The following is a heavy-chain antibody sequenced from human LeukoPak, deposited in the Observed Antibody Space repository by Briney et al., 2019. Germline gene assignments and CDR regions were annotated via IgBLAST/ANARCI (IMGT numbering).Heavy chain of an antibody. V-gene: IGHV1-69*04. CDR1: GGTFSSHA. Sequence: SVKVSCKASGGTFSSHAISWVRQAPGQGLEWMGRIIPIFGIANYARKFQGRVTITADKSTSTAYMELSSLRSEDTAVYYCAKSVVVVAWGMDVWGQGTTVTVSS. CDR2: IIPIFGIA. J-gene: IGHJ6*02. CDR3: AKSVVVVAWGMDV. D-gene: IGHD2-15*01.